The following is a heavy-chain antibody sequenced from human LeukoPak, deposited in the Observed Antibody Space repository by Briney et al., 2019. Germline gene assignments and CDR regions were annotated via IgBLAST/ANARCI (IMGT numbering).Heavy chain of an antibody. Sequence: GGSLRLSCEASGFTLTNYWMSWVRQAPGKGLEWVANVKQDGSGEYYVASVKGRFTISRDGAKNSLYLQMNSLRAEDTAVYYCARGDFDCWGQGTLVTVSS. J-gene: IGHJ4*02. V-gene: IGHV3-7*03. CDR1: GFTLTNYW. CDR2: VKQDGSGE. CDR3: ARGDFDC.